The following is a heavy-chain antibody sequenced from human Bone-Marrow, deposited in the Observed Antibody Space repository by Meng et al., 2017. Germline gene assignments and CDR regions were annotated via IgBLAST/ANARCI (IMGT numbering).Heavy chain of an antibody. Sequence: GGSLRLSCAASGFTFSSYSMNWVRQAPGKGLEWVSSISSSSSYIYYADSVKGRFTISRDNAKNSLYLQMNNLRAEDTAVYYCARELDRGYSYAIDYWGQGTLVTVSS. CDR3: ARELDRGYSYAIDY. V-gene: IGHV3-21*01. CDR1: GFTFSSYS. D-gene: IGHD5-18*01. J-gene: IGHJ4*02. CDR2: ISSSSSYI.